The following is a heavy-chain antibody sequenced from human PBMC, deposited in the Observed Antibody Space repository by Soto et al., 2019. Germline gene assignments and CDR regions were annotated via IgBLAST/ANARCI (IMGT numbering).Heavy chain of an antibody. D-gene: IGHD6-13*01. Sequence: ASVKVSCKASGYTFTSYAMHWVRQAPGQRLEWMGWINADSGNTKYSQKFQGWVTMTRDTSTSTAYMELSRLRSDDTAVYYCARVGAAAGRDYYYGMDVWGQGTTVTVSS. CDR2: INADSGNT. V-gene: IGHV1-3*01. J-gene: IGHJ6*02. CDR3: ARVGAAAGRDYYYGMDV. CDR1: GYTFTSYA.